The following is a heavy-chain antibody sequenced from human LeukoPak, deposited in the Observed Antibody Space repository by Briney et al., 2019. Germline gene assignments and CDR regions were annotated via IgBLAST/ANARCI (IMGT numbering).Heavy chain of an antibody. CDR1: GYSISSGYY. J-gene: IGHJ4*02. Sequence: SETLSLTCTVSGYSISSGYYWGWIRQPPGKGLEWIGSIYHSGSTYYNPSLKSRVTISVDTSKNQFSLKLSSVTAADTAVYYCARAPSPTTKYSGSLFDYWGQGTLVTVSS. CDR3: ARAPSPTTKYSGSLFDY. V-gene: IGHV4-38-2*02. CDR2: IYHSGST. D-gene: IGHD1-26*01.